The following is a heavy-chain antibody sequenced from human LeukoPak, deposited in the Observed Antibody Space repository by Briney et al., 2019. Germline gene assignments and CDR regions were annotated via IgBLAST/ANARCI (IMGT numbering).Heavy chain of an antibody. CDR3: ARDKVYYYDSSGYSYYWYFDL. J-gene: IGHJ2*01. V-gene: IGHV3-23*01. D-gene: IGHD3-22*01. Sequence: GGSLRLSCEASGFTFSDSAMSWVRQASGRGLEWVSLISASGGNSYYADSVKGRFTVSRDSSKNTLHLQMNSLRAEDTAVYYCARDKVYYYDSSGYSYYWYFDLWGRGTLVTVSS. CDR2: ISASGGNS. CDR1: GFTFSDSA.